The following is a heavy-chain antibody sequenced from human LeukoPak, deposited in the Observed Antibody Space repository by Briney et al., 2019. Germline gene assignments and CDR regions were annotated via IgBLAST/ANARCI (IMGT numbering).Heavy chain of an antibody. CDR3: ARDRSSSWYSD. CDR1: GFTFDDYG. D-gene: IGHD6-13*01. J-gene: IGHJ4*02. V-gene: IGHV3-21*01. CDR2: IGSTGTYI. Sequence: GGSLRLSCAASGFTFDDYGMSWVRQVPGKGLEWVSSIGSTGTYIYYADSVKGRFTISRDNAKNSLYLQMYSLRAEDTAVYYCARDRSSSWYSDWGQGTLVTVSS.